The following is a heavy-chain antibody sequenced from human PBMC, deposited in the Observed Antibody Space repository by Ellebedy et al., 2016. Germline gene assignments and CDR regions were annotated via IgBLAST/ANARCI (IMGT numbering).Heavy chain of an antibody. V-gene: IGHV1-3*01. CDR3: AREVITTAAIQPNFDY. Sequence: ASVKVSCKASGYTFTSFAMHWVRQAPGQSLEWMGWINAGNGNTKYSQKFQGRVTITRDTSASTAYMELSSLRSEDTAVYYCAREVITTAAIQPNFDYWGQGTLVTVSS. CDR1: GYTFTSFA. CDR2: INAGNGNT. D-gene: IGHD2-2*02. J-gene: IGHJ4*02.